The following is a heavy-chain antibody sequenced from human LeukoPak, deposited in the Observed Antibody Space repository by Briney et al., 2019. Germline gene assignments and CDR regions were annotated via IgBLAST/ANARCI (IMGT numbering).Heavy chain of an antibody. Sequence: DSVKVSCKASVYTFTRYAISWVRQAPGQGLEWMGWISADNGNTNYAQNLQGRVTMTTDTFTRTAYMELRSLTSDDRAVYFCARLPFDRSGYIDYWGQGTMVTVSS. D-gene: IGHD3-22*01. J-gene: IGHJ4*02. CDR1: VYTFTRYA. V-gene: IGHV1-18*01. CDR3: ARLPFDRSGYIDY. CDR2: ISADNGNT.